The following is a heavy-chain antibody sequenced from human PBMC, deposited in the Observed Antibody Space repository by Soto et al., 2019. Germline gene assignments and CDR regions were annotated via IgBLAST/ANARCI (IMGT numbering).Heavy chain of an antibody. V-gene: IGHV4-61*01. CDR2: IYYSGST. Sequence: SETLSLTCTVSGGSVSSGSYYWSWIRQPPGKGLEWIGYIYYSGSTNYNPSLKSRVTISVDTSKNQFSLKLSSVTAADMAVYYCARGVLLEMATIWSLGWSNWFDPWGQGTLVTVSS. CDR1: GGSVSSGSYY. CDR3: ARGVLLEMATIWSLGWSNWFDP. D-gene: IGHD5-12*01. J-gene: IGHJ5*02.